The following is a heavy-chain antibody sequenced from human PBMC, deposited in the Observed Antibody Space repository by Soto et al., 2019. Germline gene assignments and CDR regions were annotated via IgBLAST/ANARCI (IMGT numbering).Heavy chain of an antibody. D-gene: IGHD3-3*01. Sequence: GGALRLSCAASGFTFSTYAMSWVRQAPGKGLEWVSEISGSGGSTYYADSVKGRFTISRDNSENALYLQMNSLRAEDTALYFCARRSGGSSGPFGYWGQGTLVTVSS. CDR1: GFTFSTYA. V-gene: IGHV3-23*01. CDR2: ISGSGGST. J-gene: IGHJ4*02. CDR3: ARRSGGSSGPFGY.